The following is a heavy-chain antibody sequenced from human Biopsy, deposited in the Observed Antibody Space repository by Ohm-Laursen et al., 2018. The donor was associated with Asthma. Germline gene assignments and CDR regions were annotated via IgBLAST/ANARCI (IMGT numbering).Heavy chain of an antibody. D-gene: IGHD3-10*01. Sequence: ASVKVSCKTSGYTFNSAGITWVRQAPGQGLEWMEWISVYNGNTKVAQKLQDRVTMITDTSTSTAYMELRGLRSDDTAVYFCARAVDYSHYYGIDVWGQGTTVTVS. CDR3: ARAVDYSHYYGIDV. CDR2: ISVYNGNT. CDR1: GYTFNSAG. V-gene: IGHV1-18*01. J-gene: IGHJ6*02.